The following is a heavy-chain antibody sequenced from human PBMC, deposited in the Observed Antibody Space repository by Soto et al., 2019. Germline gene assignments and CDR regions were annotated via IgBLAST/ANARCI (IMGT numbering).Heavy chain of an antibody. V-gene: IGHV3-74*03. CDR2: LSSDGFGA. CDR1: GFSLSPYW. J-gene: IGHJ4*02. D-gene: IGHD3-16*01. CDR3: ARDLGGPDY. Sequence: GGSLRLSCAASGFSLSPYWMHWVRQVPGRGLEWVARLSSDGFGAAYADSVKGRFFISRDIARNPLSLQMNSLRADATAVYYCARDLGGPDYWGRGTSVTVSS.